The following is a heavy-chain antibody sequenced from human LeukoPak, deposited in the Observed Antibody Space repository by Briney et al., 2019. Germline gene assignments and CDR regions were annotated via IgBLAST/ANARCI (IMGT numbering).Heavy chain of an antibody. Sequence: SETLSLTCAVYGGSFSGYYWSWIRQPPGKGLEWIGEINHSGSTNYNPSLKSRVTISVDTSKNQFSLKLSSVTAADTAVYYCARLYAYYYDSSGYFDAFDIGGKGKMVTVSS. J-gene: IGHJ3*02. CDR3: ARLYAYYYDSSGYFDAFDI. CDR1: GGSFSGYY. D-gene: IGHD3-22*01. V-gene: IGHV4-34*01. CDR2: INHSGST.